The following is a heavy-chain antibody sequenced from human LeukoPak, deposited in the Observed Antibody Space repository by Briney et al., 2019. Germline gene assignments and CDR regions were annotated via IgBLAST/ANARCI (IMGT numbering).Heavy chain of an antibody. Sequence: PSQTLSLTCTVSGGSISTGGYYWTWIRQHPGEGLEWIGYIYNSGTTYYNPSLESRVTISGDTSKNQFSLKLNSVTAADTAVYYCARTAGWSYGFDYWGQGTLVTVSS. CDR3: ARTAGWSYGFDY. J-gene: IGHJ4*02. D-gene: IGHD5-18*01. CDR1: GGSISTGGYY. CDR2: IYNSGTT. V-gene: IGHV4-31*03.